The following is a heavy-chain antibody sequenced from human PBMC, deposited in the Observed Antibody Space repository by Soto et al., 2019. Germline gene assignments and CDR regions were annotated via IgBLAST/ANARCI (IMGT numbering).Heavy chain of an antibody. CDR3: ARVRYSSSWYGRYYYYYMDV. D-gene: IGHD6-13*01. Sequence: SETLSLTCAVYGGSFSGYYWSWIRQPPGKGLEWIGEINHSGSTNYNPSLKSRVTISVDTSKNQFSLKLSSVTAADTAVYYCARVRYSSSWYGRYYYYYMDVWGKGTTVTAP. V-gene: IGHV4-34*01. J-gene: IGHJ6*03. CDR1: GGSFSGYY. CDR2: INHSGST.